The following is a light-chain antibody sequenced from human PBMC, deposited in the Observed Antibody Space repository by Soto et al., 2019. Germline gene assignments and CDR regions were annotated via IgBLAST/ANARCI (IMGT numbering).Light chain of an antibody. CDR1: SGSIASNY. Sequence: NFMLTQPHSVSESPGQTVTISCTRSSGSIASNYVQWYQQRPGSAPTTVIYEDNQRPSGVPDRFSGSIDSSSNSASLTISGLKTADEADYYCQSYDSGVVVFGGGTKLTVL. CDR3: QSYDSGVVV. CDR2: EDN. V-gene: IGLV6-57*04. J-gene: IGLJ2*01.